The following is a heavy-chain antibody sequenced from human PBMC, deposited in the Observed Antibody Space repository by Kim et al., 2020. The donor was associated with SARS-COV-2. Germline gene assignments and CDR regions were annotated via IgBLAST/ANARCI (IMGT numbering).Heavy chain of an antibody. J-gene: IGHJ6*02. Sequence: SGPTLVNPTQTLTLTCTFSGFSLSTSGMCVSWIRQPPGKALEWLALIDWDDDKYYSTSLKTRLTISKDTSKNQVVLTMTNMDPVDTATYYCARIHSAHANVGYYYGMDVWGQGTTVTVSS. CDR3: ARIHSAHANVGYYYGMDV. CDR1: GFSLSTSGMC. D-gene: IGHD1-26*01. V-gene: IGHV2-70*01. CDR2: IDWDDDK.